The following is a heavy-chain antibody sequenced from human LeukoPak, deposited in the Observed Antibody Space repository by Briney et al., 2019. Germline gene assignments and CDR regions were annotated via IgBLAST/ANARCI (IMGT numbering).Heavy chain of an antibody. V-gene: IGHV3-30*01. CDR2: ISYDESNK. D-gene: IGHD2-2*02. CDR3: ASTSCYNCWFDP. Sequence: GRSLRLSCAASGFTFSSYAMHWVRQAPGKGLEWVAVISYDESNKYYADSVKGRFTISRDNSKNTLYLQMNSLRAEDTAVYYCASTSCYNCWFDPWGQGTLVTVSS. J-gene: IGHJ5*02. CDR1: GFTFSSYA.